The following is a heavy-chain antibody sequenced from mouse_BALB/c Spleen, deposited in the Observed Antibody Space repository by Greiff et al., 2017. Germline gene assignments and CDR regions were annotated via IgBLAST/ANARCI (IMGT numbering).Heavy chain of an antibody. CDR3: ARENNYGFAY. D-gene: IGHD5-2*01. V-gene: IGHV2-2*01. Sequence: VKLVESGPGLVQPSQSLSITCTVSGFSLTSYGVHWVRQSPGKGLEWLGVIWSGGSTDYNAAFISRLSISKDNSKSQVFFKMNSLQTDDTARYYCARENNYGFAYWGQGTLVTVSA. CDR2: IWSGGST. CDR1: GFSLTSYG. J-gene: IGHJ3*01.